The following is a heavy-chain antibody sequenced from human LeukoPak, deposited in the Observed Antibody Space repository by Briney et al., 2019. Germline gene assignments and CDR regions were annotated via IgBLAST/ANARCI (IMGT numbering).Heavy chain of an antibody. CDR3: ARGYIYGFES. Sequence: GGSLRLSCAASGFTISNYWMHWVRQAPGKGLVWVSRINSDGSSTTYADSVKGRFTLSRDDAKNTLYLQMNSLRAEDTAVYYCARGYIYGFESWGQGTLVTVSS. V-gene: IGHV3-74*01. J-gene: IGHJ4*02. CDR2: INSDGSST. CDR1: GFTISNYW. D-gene: IGHD5-18*01.